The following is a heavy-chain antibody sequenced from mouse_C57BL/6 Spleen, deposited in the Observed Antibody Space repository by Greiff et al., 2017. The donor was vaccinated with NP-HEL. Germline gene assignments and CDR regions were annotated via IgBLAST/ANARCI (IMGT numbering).Heavy chain of an antibody. CDR2: IYPSDSET. D-gene: IGHD2-4*01. Sequence: QVQLQQPGAELVRPGSSVKLSCKASGYTFTSYWMDWVKQRPGQGLEWIGNIYPSDSETHYNQKFKDKATLTVDKSSSTAYMQLSSLTSEDSAVYYCARGGIYYDYDEGFAYWGQGTLVTVSA. J-gene: IGHJ3*01. V-gene: IGHV1-61*01. CDR1: GYTFTSYW. CDR3: ARGGIYYDYDEGFAY.